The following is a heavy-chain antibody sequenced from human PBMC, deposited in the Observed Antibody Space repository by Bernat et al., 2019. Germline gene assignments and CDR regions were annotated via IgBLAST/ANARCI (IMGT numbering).Heavy chain of an antibody. V-gene: IGHV1-69*01. CDR2: IIPIFGTA. CDR3: AGDRTAYCGGSCYNGDY. CDR1: GGTFSSYA. D-gene: IGHD2-21*01. Sequence: QVQLVQSGAEVKKPGSSVKVSCKASGGTFSSYAISWVRQAPGQGLEWMGGIIPIFGTANYAQKFQGRVTITADESTSTAYMELSSLRSEDTAVYYCAGDRTAYCGGSCYNGDYWDQGTLITVSS. J-gene: IGHJ4*02.